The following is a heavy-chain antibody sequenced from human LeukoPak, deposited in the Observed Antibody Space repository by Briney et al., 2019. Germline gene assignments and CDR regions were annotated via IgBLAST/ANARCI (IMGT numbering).Heavy chain of an antibody. Sequence: PSETLSLTCTVSGGSISSYYWSWIRQPPGKGLEWIGYIYYSGSTNYNPSLKSRVTISVDTSKNQFSLKLSSVTAADTAVYYCARAVYSSSWYQADYFDYWGQGTLVTVSS. J-gene: IGHJ4*02. D-gene: IGHD6-13*01. CDR3: ARAVYSSSWYQADYFDY. CDR1: GGSISSYY. V-gene: IGHV4-59*01. CDR2: IYYSGST.